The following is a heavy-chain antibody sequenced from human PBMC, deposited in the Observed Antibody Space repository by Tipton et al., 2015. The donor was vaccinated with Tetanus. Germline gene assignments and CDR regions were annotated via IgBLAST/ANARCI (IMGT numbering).Heavy chain of an antibody. CDR2: IRRSSQTI. CDR3: AKLKSRGDSSAIEH. Sequence: SLRLSCAASGFSFNSYSMNWVRQAPGRGLEWVSYIRRSSQTIYYADSVKGRFIISRDNAKNSLYLQMNSLRAEDTATYYCAKLKSRGDSSAIEHWGQGTLVTVSS. V-gene: IGHV3-48*01. CDR1: GFSFNSYS. J-gene: IGHJ4*02. D-gene: IGHD2-21*02.